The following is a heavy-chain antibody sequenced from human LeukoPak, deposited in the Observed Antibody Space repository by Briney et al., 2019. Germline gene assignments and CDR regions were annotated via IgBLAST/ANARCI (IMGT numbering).Heavy chain of an antibody. CDR1: GFSLSSYS. J-gene: IGHJ4*02. CDR2: ISTDNSYR. CDR3: ARGAAVAVTFDY. Sequence: GGSLRLSCAASGFSLSSYSMNWIRQAPGKGLEWVSSISTDNSYRHYADSVKGRFTISRDNPKNSLYLQMNTLRAEDTAVYYCARGAAVAVTFDYWGQGTLVTVS. D-gene: IGHD6-19*01. V-gene: IGHV3-21*06.